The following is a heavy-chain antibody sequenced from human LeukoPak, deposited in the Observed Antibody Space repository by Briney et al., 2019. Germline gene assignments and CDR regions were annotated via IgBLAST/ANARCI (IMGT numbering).Heavy chain of an antibody. V-gene: IGHV3-23*01. Sequence: EGSLRLSCAASGFTFSSYGMSWVRQAPGKGREWVSGISGSGGSTHYADSVKGRFTISRDNSKNTLYLQMNSLRPEDTAVYYCAKHYYDTSGSFYCFDSWGQGTLVTVSS. CDR3: AKHYYDTSGSFYCFDS. D-gene: IGHD3-22*01. J-gene: IGHJ4*02. CDR2: ISGSGGST. CDR1: GFTFSSYG.